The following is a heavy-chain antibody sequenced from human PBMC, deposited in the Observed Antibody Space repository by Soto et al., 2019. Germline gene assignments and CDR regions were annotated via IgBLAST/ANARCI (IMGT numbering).Heavy chain of an antibody. CDR2: ISAYNGNT. D-gene: IGHD6-13*01. CDR1: GYTFTTYG. J-gene: IGHJ5*02. CDR3: AYSSSWYSPYNWFDP. Sequence: ASVQVSCKASGYTFTTYGISWVRQAPGQGLEWMGWISAYNGNTNYAQKLQGRVTMTTDTSTSTAYMELRSLRSDDTAVYYCAYSSSWYSPYNWFDPWGQGTLVTVSS. V-gene: IGHV1-18*01.